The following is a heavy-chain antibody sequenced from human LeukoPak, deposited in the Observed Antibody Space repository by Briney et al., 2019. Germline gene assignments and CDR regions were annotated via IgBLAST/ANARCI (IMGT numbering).Heavy chain of an antibody. D-gene: IGHD3-22*01. CDR3: ERDYFDSSDYPQTYYYYYMDV. Sequence: KPGGSLRLSCAASGFTFSRYSMNWVRQAPGKGLEWVACISSTSTFIYSADSVKGRFTISRDTAKNSLFLQMNILRGEDTAIYYCERDYFDSSDYPQTYYYYYMDVWGKGTTVTVSS. CDR2: ISSTSTFI. CDR1: GFTFSRYS. V-gene: IGHV3-21*01. J-gene: IGHJ6*03.